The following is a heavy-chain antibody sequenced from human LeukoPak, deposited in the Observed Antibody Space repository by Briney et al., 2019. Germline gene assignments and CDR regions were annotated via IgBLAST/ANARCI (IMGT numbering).Heavy chain of an antibody. CDR2: TSAYSGNT. J-gene: IGHJ4*02. V-gene: IGHV1-18*01. D-gene: IGHD6-13*01. Sequence: GASVKVSCKASDYTFTSYGITWVRLAPGQGLEWMGWTSAYSGNTNYAQKFQGRVTMTTDTSTSTACMELRSLRSDDTAVYYCAREGATAGIGINSFDYWGQGTLVTVSS. CDR1: DYTFTSYG. CDR3: AREGATAGIGINSFDY.